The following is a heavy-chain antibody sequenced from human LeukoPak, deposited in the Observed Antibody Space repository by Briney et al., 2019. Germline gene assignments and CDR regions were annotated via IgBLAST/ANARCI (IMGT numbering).Heavy chain of an antibody. CDR3: ARQGSNSSGWYPVDD. V-gene: IGHV1-2*02. Sequence: ASVKVSCKTSGYTFTAYYIHWLRQAPGQGLEWMGWMNPNSGGTKYAQTFQGRVTLTRDTSISTAYLELSSLTSDDTAVYFCARQGSNSSGWYPVDDWGQGALVSVCS. J-gene: IGHJ4*02. CDR2: MNPNSGGT. CDR1: GYTFTAYY. D-gene: IGHD6-19*01.